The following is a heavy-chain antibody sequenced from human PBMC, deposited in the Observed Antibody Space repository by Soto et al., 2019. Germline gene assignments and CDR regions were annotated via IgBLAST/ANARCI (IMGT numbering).Heavy chain of an antibody. J-gene: IGHJ5*02. Sequence: ETLSLSCTISNGSIGSYYWTWIRQPPGKGLEWLGHIYYSGSTNYNPSHKSRLTLSRATSKNQFSLKLTYVTAAGTAVYYCERVGRLITAAGLLDAWGQGTLVTVYS. V-gene: IGHV4-59*01. CDR3: ERVGRLITAAGLLDA. CDR1: NGSIGSYY. CDR2: IYYSGST. D-gene: IGHD6-13*01.